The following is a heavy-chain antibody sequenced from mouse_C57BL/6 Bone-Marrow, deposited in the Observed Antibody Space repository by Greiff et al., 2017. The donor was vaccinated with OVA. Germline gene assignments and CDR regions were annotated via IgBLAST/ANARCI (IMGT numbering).Heavy chain of an antibody. J-gene: IGHJ3*01. Sequence: VQLQQSGAELARPGASVKMSCKASGYTFTSYTMHWVKQRPGQGLEWIGYINPSSGYTKYNQKFKDKATLTADKSSSPAYMQLSSLTSDDSAVYYCASYYYGSKSWFAYWGQGTLVTVSA. CDR2: INPSSGYT. V-gene: IGHV1-4*01. CDR1: GYTFTSYT. D-gene: IGHD1-1*01. CDR3: ASYYYGSKSWFAY.